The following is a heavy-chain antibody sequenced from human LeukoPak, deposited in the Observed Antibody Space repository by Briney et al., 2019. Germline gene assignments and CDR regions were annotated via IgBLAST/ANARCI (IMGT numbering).Heavy chain of an antibody. CDR3: AREGVHCSSTSCYENFDY. D-gene: IGHD2-2*01. J-gene: IGHJ4*02. Sequence: SQTLSLTCTVSGGSISSGDYYWSWIRQPPGKGLEWFGYIYYSGSTYYNPSLKSRVTISVDTSKNQFSLKLSSVTAADTAVYYCAREGVHCSSTSCYENFDYWGQGTLVTVSS. CDR1: GGSISSGDYY. CDR2: IYYSGST. V-gene: IGHV4-30-4*08.